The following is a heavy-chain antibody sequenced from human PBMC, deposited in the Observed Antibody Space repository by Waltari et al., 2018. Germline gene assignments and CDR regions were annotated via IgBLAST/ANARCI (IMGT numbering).Heavy chain of an antibody. J-gene: IGHJ3*02. V-gene: IGHV4-59*11. CDR1: GGSISSHY. Sequence: QVQLQESGPGLVKPSETLSLTCTVSGGSISSHYWSWIRQPPGKGLGGIGSIQYRRRPNYNPSLKRRVTISVDTSKNQFSLKLSSVTAAEPAVYYCARDTNYYDSSGNAFDIWGQGTMVTVSS. D-gene: IGHD3-22*01. CDR2: IQYRRRP. CDR3: ARDTNYYDSSGNAFDI.